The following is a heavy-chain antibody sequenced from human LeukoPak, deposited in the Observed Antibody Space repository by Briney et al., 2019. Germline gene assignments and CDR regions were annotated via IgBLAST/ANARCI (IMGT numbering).Heavy chain of an antibody. CDR2: ISYDGSNK. V-gene: IGHV3-30-3*01. CDR1: GFTFSSYA. D-gene: IGHD2-2*01. CDR3: ARDLDDVVVPAAIYY. J-gene: IGHJ4*02. Sequence: PGGSLRLSCAASGFTFSSYAMHWVRRAPGKGLEWVAVISYDGSNKYYADSVKGRFTISRDNSKNTLYLQMNSLRAEDTAVYYCARDLDDVVVPAAIYYWGQGTLVTVSS.